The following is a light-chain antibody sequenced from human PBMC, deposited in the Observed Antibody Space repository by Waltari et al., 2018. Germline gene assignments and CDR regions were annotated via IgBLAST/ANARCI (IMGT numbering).Light chain of an antibody. CDR2: GAS. CDR1: QRASRA. J-gene: IGKJ1*01. Sequence: DIVLTQSPGTLSLSPGERVILSCRVSQRASRALAWYPQKPGQAPRLLIYGASNRATGIPDRFSGSGSGTDFSLTISRLEPEDFAVYYCQHYVRLPVTFGQGTKVEIK. CDR3: QHYVRLPVT. V-gene: IGKV3-20*01.